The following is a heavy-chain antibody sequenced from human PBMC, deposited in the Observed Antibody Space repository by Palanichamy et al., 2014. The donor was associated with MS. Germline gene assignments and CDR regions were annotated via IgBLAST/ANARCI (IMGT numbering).Heavy chain of an antibody. Sequence: EVQLVESGGGLVQPGGSLRLSCVASGFTFSDYWMNWVRQAPGKGLEWVANIKPDGREKNYVDSVEGRFTISRDNAKNSLFLQMNSLRAEDAAVYYCARDPATVVWNGWFDSWGQGTLVTVSS. CDR2: IKPDGREK. V-gene: IGHV3-7*01. CDR1: GFTFSDYW. CDR3: ARDPATVVWNGWFDS. J-gene: IGHJ5*01. D-gene: IGHD1-1*01.